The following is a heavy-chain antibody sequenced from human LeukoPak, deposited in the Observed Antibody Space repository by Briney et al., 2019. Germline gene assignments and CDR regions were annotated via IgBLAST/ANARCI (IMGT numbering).Heavy chain of an antibody. D-gene: IGHD5/OR15-5a*01. Sequence: GGSLRLSCAASGFTFSSYWMSWVRQAPGKGLEWVANIKQDGSEKYYVDSVKGRFTISRDNAKNSLYLQMNSLRAEDTAVYYCARSRGIVSRSPLDYWGQGTLVTVSS. CDR3: ARSRGIVSRSPLDY. CDR1: GFTFSSYW. V-gene: IGHV3-7*03. J-gene: IGHJ4*02. CDR2: IKQDGSEK.